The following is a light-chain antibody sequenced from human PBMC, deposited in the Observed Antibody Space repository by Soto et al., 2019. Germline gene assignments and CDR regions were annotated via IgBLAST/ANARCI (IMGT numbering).Light chain of an antibody. CDR3: QQYNNWPRT. V-gene: IGKV3-15*01. CDR1: QSVSSN. J-gene: IGKJ1*01. CDR2: RVS. Sequence: EIVMTQSPATLSVSPGERATLSCRASQSVSSNLAWYQQKPGQAPRLLSYRVSTRASGIPARFSGSGSGTEFTLTIRSLQSEDFAVYYCQQYNNWPRTFGQGTKVEIK.